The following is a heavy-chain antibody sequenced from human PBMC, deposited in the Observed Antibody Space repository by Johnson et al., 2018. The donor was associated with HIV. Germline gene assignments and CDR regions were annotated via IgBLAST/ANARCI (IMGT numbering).Heavy chain of an antibody. CDR1: GFTFSNAW. J-gene: IGHJ3*02. V-gene: IGHV3-15*01. D-gene: IGHD1-26*01. Sequence: VQLVESGGGLVKPGGSLRLSCAASGFTFSNAWMSWVRQAPGKGLEWVGRIKSKTDGGTTDYAAPVKGRFTISSDDSKYTLYPKINSLKTEDTAVYYCTTHNGSYGFDIWGQGTMVTVSS. CDR2: IKSKTDGGTT. CDR3: TTHNGSYGFDI.